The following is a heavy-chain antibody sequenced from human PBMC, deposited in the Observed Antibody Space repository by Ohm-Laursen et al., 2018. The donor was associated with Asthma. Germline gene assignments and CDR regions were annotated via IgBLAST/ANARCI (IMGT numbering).Heavy chain of an antibody. CDR3: GRKQGSCIVSTCYSLDF. D-gene: IGHD2-15*01. J-gene: IGHJ4*02. CDR2: INSVFRTT. CDR1: GGTFSSYA. V-gene: IGHV1-69*01. Sequence: SSVKVSCKASGGTFSSYAIGWVRQAPGQGLEWMGGINSVFRTTDYAQKFQGRVTITADEPTATVYMELSSLRSDDTALYYCGRKQGSCIVSTCYSLDFWGQGTLVTVSS.